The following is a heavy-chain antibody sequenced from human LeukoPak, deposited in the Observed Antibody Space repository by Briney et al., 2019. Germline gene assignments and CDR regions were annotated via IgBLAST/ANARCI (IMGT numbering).Heavy chain of an antibody. D-gene: IGHD5-18*01. CDR1: GGPISSSSYY. CDR2: IYYSGST. J-gene: IGHJ5*02. Sequence: PSETLSLTCTVSGGPISSSSYYWGWLRQPPGKGLEWIGSIYYSGSTYYNPSLKSRVTISVDTSKNQFSLKLSSVTAADTAVYYCARDRYGHNWFDPWGQGTLVTVSS. V-gene: IGHV4-39*07. CDR3: ARDRYGHNWFDP.